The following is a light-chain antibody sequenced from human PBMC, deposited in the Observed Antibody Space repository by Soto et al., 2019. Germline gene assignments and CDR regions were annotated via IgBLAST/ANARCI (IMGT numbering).Light chain of an antibody. V-gene: IGLV2-14*01. CDR1: SSDVGGYNY. Sequence: QSALTQPASGSGSPGQSITISCTGTSSDVGGYNYVSWYQQHPGKAPKLMIYDVSNRPSGVSNRFSGSKSGNTASLTISGLQAEDEGDYYCSSYTSSSTLVFGTGTKVTVL. J-gene: IGLJ1*01. CDR3: SSYTSSSTLV. CDR2: DVS.